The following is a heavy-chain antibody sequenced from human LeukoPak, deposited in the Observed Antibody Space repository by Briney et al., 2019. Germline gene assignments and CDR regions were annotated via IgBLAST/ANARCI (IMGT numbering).Heavy chain of an antibody. Sequence: GGSLRLSCAASGFTFSSYAMSWVRQAPGKGLEWVSYISSSGRTINYVDSVKGRFTISRDNAENSLYLQMNSLRAEDTAVYYCARDEKDSSRYHLGHYFDYWGQGTLVTVSS. J-gene: IGHJ4*02. CDR3: ARDEKDSSRYHLGHYFDY. V-gene: IGHV3-48*04. CDR2: ISSSGRTI. CDR1: GFTFSSYA. D-gene: IGHD3-22*01.